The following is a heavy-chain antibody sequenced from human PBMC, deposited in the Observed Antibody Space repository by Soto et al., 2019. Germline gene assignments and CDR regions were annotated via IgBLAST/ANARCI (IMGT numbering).Heavy chain of an antibody. V-gene: IGHV3-73*01. CDR1: GFTFSGSA. Sequence: GGSLRLSCAASGFTFSGSAMHWVRQASGKGLEWVGRIRSKANSYATAYAALVKGRFTISRDDSKNTAYLQMNSLKTEDAAVYYCTRLGDDFWSGYYKYFQHWGQGTLVTVSS. D-gene: IGHD3-3*01. CDR2: IRSKANSYAT. CDR3: TRLGDDFWSGYYKYFQH. J-gene: IGHJ1*01.